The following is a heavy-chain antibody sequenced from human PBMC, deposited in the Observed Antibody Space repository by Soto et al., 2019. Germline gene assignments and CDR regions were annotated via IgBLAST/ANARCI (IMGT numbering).Heavy chain of an antibody. Sequence: SLRLSCAASGFTFSTYAMAWVRQAPGKGLEWVSAISGSGGSTYYADSVKGRFTISRDNSKNTLFLQMNSLRAEDTAVYYCAKTRSQYYYYYGMDVWGQGTTVTVS. J-gene: IGHJ6*02. D-gene: IGHD4-17*01. V-gene: IGHV3-23*01. CDR1: GFTFSTYA. CDR2: ISGSGGST. CDR3: AKTRSQYYYYYGMDV.